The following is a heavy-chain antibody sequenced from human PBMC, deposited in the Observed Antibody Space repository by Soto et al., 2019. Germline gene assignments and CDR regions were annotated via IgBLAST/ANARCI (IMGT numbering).Heavy chain of an antibody. V-gene: IGHV1-2*04. J-gene: IGHJ3*02. Sequence: ASVKVSCKASGYTFTGYYMHWVRQAPGQGLEWMGWINPNSGGTNYAQKFQGWVTMTRDTSISTAYMELSRLRSDDTAVYYCARVGATGAKEGDDAFDIWGQGTMVTVSS. D-gene: IGHD7-27*01. CDR2: INPNSGGT. CDR1: GYTFTGYY. CDR3: ARVGATGAKEGDDAFDI.